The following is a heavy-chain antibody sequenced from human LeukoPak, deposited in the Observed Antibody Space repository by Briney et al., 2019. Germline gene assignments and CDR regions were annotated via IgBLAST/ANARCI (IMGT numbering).Heavy chain of an antibody. CDR1: GFTFTSYW. CDR2: VNSDGSST. V-gene: IGHV3-74*01. CDR3: ARGRYYGMDV. Sequence: GGSLRLSCAASGFTFTSYWMHWVRQAPGKGLVWVSRVNSDGSSTTYADSVKGRFTISRDNAKNTLYLQMNSLRDEDTAVYYCARGRYYGMDVWGQGTTVTVSS. J-gene: IGHJ6*02.